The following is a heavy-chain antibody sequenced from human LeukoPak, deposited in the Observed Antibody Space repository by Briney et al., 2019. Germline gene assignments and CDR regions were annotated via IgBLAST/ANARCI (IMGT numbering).Heavy chain of an antibody. CDR1: GFTFGGFW. D-gene: IGHD6-6*01. J-gene: IGHJ3*01. CDR2: INSDGSEG. Sequence: GGSLRLSCAVSGFTFGGFWMSWSRQAPGKGLEWVASINSDGSEGYYADVVKGRFTVSRDNAKNSLYLQINSLRAEDTAVYYCARSSYSSSSSVWGQGTMVTVSS. CDR3: ARSSYSSSSSV. V-gene: IGHV3-7*03.